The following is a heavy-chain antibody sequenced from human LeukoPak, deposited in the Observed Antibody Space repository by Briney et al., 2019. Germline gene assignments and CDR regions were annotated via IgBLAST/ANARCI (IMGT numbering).Heavy chain of an antibody. CDR1: GYTLTELS. V-gene: IGHV1-24*01. J-gene: IGHJ4*02. CDR3: ATVRIAAAGNPFDY. Sequence: ASLKVSCKVSGYTLTELSMHWVRQAPGKRREWMGGLDPEDGATIYAQKVQGRVTMTEDTSTDTAYMELSSLRSEDTAVYYCATVRIAAAGNPFDYWGQGTLVTVSS. CDR2: LDPEDGAT. D-gene: IGHD6-13*01.